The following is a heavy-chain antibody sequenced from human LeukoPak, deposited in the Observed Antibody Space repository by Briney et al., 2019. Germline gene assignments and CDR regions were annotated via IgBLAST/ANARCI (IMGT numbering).Heavy chain of an antibody. CDR3: ARHHDTNGFSPFGP. J-gene: IGHJ5*02. V-gene: IGHV4-34*01. Sequence: SETLSLTCAVYGGSFSGYYWSWIRQPPGKGLEWIGEINNSVSTNYNPSLKSRVIISVDTSKNQFSLKLSSLTAADTAVYYCARHHDTNGFSPFGPWGQGTLVTVSS. D-gene: IGHD2-8*01. CDR2: INNSVST. CDR1: GGSFSGYY.